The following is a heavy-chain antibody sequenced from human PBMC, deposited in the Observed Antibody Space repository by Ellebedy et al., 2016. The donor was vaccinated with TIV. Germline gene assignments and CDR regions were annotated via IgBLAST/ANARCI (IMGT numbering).Heavy chain of an antibody. CDR3: AKERRAYQQLVGYYGMDV. J-gene: IGHJ6*02. CDR1: GFTFSFYW. D-gene: IGHD6-13*01. V-gene: IGHV3-7*03. CDR2: INKDGSEK. Sequence: GESLKISCAGSGFTFSFYWMSWVRQAPGKGPEWVANINKDGSEKFYVDSVKGRFTISRDNAKNSLYLQMNSLRAEDTALYYCAKERRAYQQLVGYYGMDVWGQGTTVTVSS.